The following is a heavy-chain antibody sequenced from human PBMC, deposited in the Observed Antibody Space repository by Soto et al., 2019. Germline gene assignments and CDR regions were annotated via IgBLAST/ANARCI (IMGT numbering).Heavy chain of an antibody. D-gene: IGHD3-16*01. CDR1: GFTFRQYG. Sequence: QVQLVESGGGVVQPGTSLKLSCAASGFTFRQYGMHWVRQAPGKGLDWVAVIFYDGFNEYYADSVRGRFTISRDNTGNMVYLRMNGLRVEETVVFYSVSGWGSGVHLSCLDLWGQGTEVVVSS. J-gene: IGHJ3*01. CDR2: IFYDGFNE. V-gene: IGHV3-33*01. CDR3: VSGWGSGVHLSCLDL.